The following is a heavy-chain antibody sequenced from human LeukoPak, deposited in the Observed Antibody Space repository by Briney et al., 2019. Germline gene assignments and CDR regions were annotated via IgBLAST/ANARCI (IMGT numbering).Heavy chain of an antibody. CDR3: ARLRERRRPNPRY. V-gene: IGHV5-51*01. CDR1: GYNFPIYW. J-gene: IGHJ4*02. D-gene: IGHD1-1*01. Sequence: GESLKISCQGSGYNFPIYWIGWVRQMPGQGLEWMGIIYPDDSNTIYGPSFQGQVTISADKSISTAYLQWSSLKASDTAMYYCARLRERRRPNPRYWGQGTLVTVSS. CDR2: IYPDDSNT.